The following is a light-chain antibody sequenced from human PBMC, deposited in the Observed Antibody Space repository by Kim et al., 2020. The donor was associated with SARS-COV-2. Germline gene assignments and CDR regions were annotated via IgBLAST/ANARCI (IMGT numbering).Light chain of an antibody. CDR3: SSFASSTTWV. V-gene: IGLV2-14*01. J-gene: IGLJ3*02. Sequence: QSALTQPASVSGSPGQSITISCTGTSSDIGTYNYVSWYQQHPGRAPNLMIYDVAKRPSGVSHRFSGSKSGNTASLTISGLQAEDEADYYCSSFASSTTWVFGRGTQLTVL. CDR2: DVA. CDR1: SSDIGTYNY.